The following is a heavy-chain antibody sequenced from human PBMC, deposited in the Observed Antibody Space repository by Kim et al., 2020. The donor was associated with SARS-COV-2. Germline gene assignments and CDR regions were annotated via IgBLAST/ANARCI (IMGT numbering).Heavy chain of an antibody. Sequence: GGSLRLSCAASGFTFSDYYMSWIRQAPGKGLEWVSYISSSGSTIYYADSVKGRFTISRDNAKNSLYLQMNSLRAEDTAVYYCARVRGAAGPFYYYYYGMDGWGQGTTGTVSS. D-gene: IGHD6-13*01. CDR2: ISSSGSTI. J-gene: IGHJ6*02. V-gene: IGHV3-11*01. CDR3: ARVRGAAGPFYYYYYGMDG. CDR1: GFTFSDYY.